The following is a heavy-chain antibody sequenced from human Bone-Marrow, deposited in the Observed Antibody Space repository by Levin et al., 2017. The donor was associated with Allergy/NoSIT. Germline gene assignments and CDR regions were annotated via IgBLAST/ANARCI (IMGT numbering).Heavy chain of an antibody. CDR3: ARGRSIWYYFDS. D-gene: IGHD6-13*01. J-gene: IGHJ4*02. CDR1: GFIFSDYY. CDR2: IKRTGSTI. V-gene: IGHV3-11*01. Sequence: PGGSLRLSCEASGFIFSDYYMNWIRQAPGKGLEWVSYIKRTGSTIYYADSVKGRFTISRDNAKNTLYLQMNSLRAEDTAVYYCARGRSIWYYFDSWGQGTLVTVSS.